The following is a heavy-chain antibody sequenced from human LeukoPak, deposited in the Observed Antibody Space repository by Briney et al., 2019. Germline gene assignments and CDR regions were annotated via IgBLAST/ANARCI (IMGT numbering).Heavy chain of an antibody. CDR3: AKDLSMIWCSTTTRSYFDY. D-gene: IGHD2-2*01. CDR1: GFTFSSYG. V-gene: IGHV3-30*02. J-gene: IGHJ4*02. CDR2: IRYDGSNK. Sequence: GGSLRLSCAASGFTFSSYGIHWVRQAPGKGLEWVAFIRYDGSNKYYADSVKGRFTISRGNSKSTLYLQMNSLRAEDTAVYYCAKDLSMIWCSTTTRSYFDYWGQGTLVTVSS.